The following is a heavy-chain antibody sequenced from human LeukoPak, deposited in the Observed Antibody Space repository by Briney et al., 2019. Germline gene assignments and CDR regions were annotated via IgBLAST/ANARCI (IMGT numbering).Heavy chain of an antibody. CDR2: ISYSGST. CDR1: GVSISSYY. CDR3: ARAWDY. V-gene: IGHV4-59*01. J-gene: IGHJ4*02. Sequence: SETLSLTCSVSGVSISSYYWSWIRQPPGKGLEWIAYISYSGSTNYNLSLKSRVTISLDTSKNEFSLKLTSVTAADTAVYYCARAWDYWGQGTQVTVSS.